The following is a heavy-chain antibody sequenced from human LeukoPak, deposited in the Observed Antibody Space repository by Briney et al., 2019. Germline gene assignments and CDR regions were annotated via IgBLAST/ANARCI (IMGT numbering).Heavy chain of an antibody. CDR3: ARELRFLEWLLQGYNWFDP. J-gene: IGHJ5*02. Sequence: GGSLRLSCAASGFTFSNYAVTWVRQAPGKGLEWVSTIIDDGRTYYTDSVKGRFTISRDNAKNSLYLQMNSLRDEDTAVYYCARELRFLEWLLQGYNWFDPWGQGTLVAVSS. V-gene: IGHV3-23*01. D-gene: IGHD3-3*01. CDR1: GFTFSNYA. CDR2: IIDDGRT.